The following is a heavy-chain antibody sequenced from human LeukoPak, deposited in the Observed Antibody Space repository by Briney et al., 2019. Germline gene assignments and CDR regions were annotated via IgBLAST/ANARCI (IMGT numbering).Heavy chain of an antibody. CDR2: IYYSGST. J-gene: IGHJ4*02. CDR3: ARDNYYDSSGYSEYYFDY. V-gene: IGHV4-59*06. D-gene: IGHD3-22*01. CDR1: GDSISSYY. Sequence: SETLSLTCTVSGDSISSYYWSWIRQHPGKGLEWIGYIYYSGSTYYNPSLKSRVTISVDTSKNQFSLKLSSVTAADTAVYYCARDNYYDSSGYSEYYFDYWGQGTLVTVSS.